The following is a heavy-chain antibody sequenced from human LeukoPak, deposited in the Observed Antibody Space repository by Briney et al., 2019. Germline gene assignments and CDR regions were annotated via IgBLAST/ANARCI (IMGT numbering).Heavy chain of an antibody. CDR1: GESFSGYY. CDR3: ARDPDSRYSSSHDAFDI. CDR2: INHSGST. Sequence: PSETLSLTCAVYGESFSGYYWSWIRQPPGKGLEWIGEINHSGSTNYNPSLKSRVTISVDTSKNQFSLKLSSVTAADTAVYYCARDPDSRYSSSHDAFDIWGQGTMVTVSS. D-gene: IGHD6-6*01. J-gene: IGHJ3*02. V-gene: IGHV4-34*01.